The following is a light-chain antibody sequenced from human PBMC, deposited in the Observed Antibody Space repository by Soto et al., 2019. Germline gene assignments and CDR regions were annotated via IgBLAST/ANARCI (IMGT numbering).Light chain of an antibody. V-gene: IGLV2-18*02. CDR2: EVS. J-gene: IGLJ2*01. CDR1: SSDVGSYNR. Sequence: QSVLTQPPSVPGSPGQSVTISCTGTSSDVGSYNRVSWYQLTPGTAPKLMIYEVSHRPSGVPDRFSGSKSGNTASLTISGLQTEDEADYYCSSYTSSSTLVFGGGTKVTVL. CDR3: SSYTSSSTLV.